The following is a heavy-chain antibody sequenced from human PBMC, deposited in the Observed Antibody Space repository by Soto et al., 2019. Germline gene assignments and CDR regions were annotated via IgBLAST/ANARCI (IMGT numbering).Heavy chain of an antibody. V-gene: IGHV4-30-4*01. CDR1: GGSISSDDYY. Sequence: SETLSLTCTVSGGSISSDDYYWSWIRQPPGKGLEWIGFMSYSGSTSYNASLKSRVTISVDTSKNQFSLNLNFVTAADTAVYYCARAVAVAADFDYWGQGTLVTVSS. CDR2: MSYSGST. D-gene: IGHD6-19*01. J-gene: IGHJ4*02. CDR3: ARAVAVAADFDY.